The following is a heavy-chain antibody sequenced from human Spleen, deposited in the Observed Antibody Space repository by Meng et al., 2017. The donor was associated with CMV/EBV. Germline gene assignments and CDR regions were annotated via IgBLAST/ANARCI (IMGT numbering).Heavy chain of an antibody. J-gene: IGHJ6*02. CDR2: ISYDGSNK. Sequence: GESLKISCTASGLTFGDYAMSWVRQAPGKGLEWVAVISYDGSNKYYADSVKGLFTNSRDNSKNTLYLQMNSLRGEDTAVLYCARGGCSGTSCLRCLDVWGQGTTVTVSS. CDR1: GLTFGDYA. CDR3: ARGGCSGTSCLRCLDV. V-gene: IGHV3-30-3*01. D-gene: IGHD2-2*01.